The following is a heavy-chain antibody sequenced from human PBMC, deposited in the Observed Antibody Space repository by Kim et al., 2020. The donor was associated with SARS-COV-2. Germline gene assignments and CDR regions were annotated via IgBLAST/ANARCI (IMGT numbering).Heavy chain of an antibody. CDR3: ARVLSRYNWNDGFGY. V-gene: IGHV4-34*01. D-gene: IGHD1-1*01. Sequence: NPSLKGRVTISVDTSKNQFSLRLDSVTAADTATYYCARVLSRYNWNDGFGYWGQGTLVTVSS. J-gene: IGHJ4*02.